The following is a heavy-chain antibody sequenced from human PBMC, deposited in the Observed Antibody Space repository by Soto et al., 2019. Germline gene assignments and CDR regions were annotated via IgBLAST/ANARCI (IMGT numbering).Heavy chain of an antibody. D-gene: IGHD6-13*01. V-gene: IGHV3-9*01. CDR2: ISWNSGSI. CDR1: GFTFDDYA. CDR3: AKDARQLDYYFAY. J-gene: IGHJ4*02. Sequence: EVQLVESGGGLVQPGRSLRLSCAASGFTFDDYAMHWVRQAPGKGLEWVSGISWNSGSIGYADSVKGRFTISRDNAKNSLYLQMNSLRAEDTALYYCAKDARQLDYYFAYWGQGTLVTVSS.